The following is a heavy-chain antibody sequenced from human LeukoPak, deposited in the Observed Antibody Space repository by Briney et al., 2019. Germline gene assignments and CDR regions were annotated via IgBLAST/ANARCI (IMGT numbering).Heavy chain of an antibody. J-gene: IGHJ6*03. D-gene: IGHD3-3*01. CDR1: GFTFSSYW. CDR2: IKRDGSEK. V-gene: IGHV3-7*01. Sequence: EGSLRLSCAASGFTFSSYWMSWVRQAPGKGLEWVANIKRDGSEKYYVDSVKSRFTISRDNAMNSLYLQMNSLRAEDTAVYYCASQTYYDFWSGYYYYCMDVWGKGTTVTVSS. CDR3: ASQTYYDFWSGYYYYCMDV.